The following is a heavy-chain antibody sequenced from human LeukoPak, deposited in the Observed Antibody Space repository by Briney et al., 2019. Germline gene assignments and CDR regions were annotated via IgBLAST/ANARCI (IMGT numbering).Heavy chain of an antibody. D-gene: IGHD1-1*01. Sequence: ASVKVSCKASGYTFTTYGISWVRQAPGQGLEWMGWTSAYNDKTKYAQKLEGRVTTTTDTSTSTAYMEMRSLRSDDTAVYYCARGTYFDYWGQGPLVTVSS. CDR3: ARGTYFDY. CDR2: TSAYNDKT. J-gene: IGHJ4*02. V-gene: IGHV1-18*01. CDR1: GYTFTTYG.